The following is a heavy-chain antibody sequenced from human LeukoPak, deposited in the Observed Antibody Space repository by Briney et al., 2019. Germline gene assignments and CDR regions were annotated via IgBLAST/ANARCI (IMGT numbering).Heavy chain of an antibody. CDR1: GFPFSNSR. Sequence: GGSLRLSCAASGFPFSNSRVCWIRQAPGQGLEWVANIKQDGSEKYYVDSVKGRFTISRDNARNSLYLQMNSLRAEDTAVYYCAGAFHWGQGTLVTVSS. V-gene: IGHV3-7*05. CDR3: AGAFH. D-gene: IGHD2/OR15-2a*01. J-gene: IGHJ4*02. CDR2: IKQDGSEK.